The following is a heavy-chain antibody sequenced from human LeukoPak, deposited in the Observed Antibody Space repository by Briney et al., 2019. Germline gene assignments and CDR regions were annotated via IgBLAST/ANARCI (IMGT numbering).Heavy chain of an antibody. V-gene: IGHV3-23*01. CDR2: ISGSGDST. CDR1: GFTFSNYA. J-gene: IGHJ4*02. CDR3: ARRSGIAVAGVFDY. Sequence: GGSLRLSCAASGFTFSNYAMRWVRQAPGKGLEWVSGISGSGDSTYYADSVKGRFTISRDNSKNTLYLQMNSLRAEDTAVYYCARRSGIAVAGVFDYWGQGTLVTVSS. D-gene: IGHD6-19*01.